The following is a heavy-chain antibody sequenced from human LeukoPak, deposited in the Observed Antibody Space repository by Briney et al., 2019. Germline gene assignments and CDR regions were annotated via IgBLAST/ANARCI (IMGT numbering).Heavy chain of an antibody. CDR3: AREKYSSGWYYFDY. CDR2: ISAYNGNT. Sequence: ASVKVSCKTSGYTFTSYGISWVRQAPGRGLEWMGWISAYNGNTNYAQKLQGRVTMTTDTSTSTAYMELRSLRSDDTAVYYCAREKYSSGWYYFDYWGQGTLVTVSS. J-gene: IGHJ4*02. V-gene: IGHV1-18*01. CDR1: GYTFTSYG. D-gene: IGHD6-19*01.